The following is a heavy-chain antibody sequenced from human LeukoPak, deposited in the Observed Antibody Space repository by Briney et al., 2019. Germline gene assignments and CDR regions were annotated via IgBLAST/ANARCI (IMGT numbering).Heavy chain of an antibody. D-gene: IGHD3-16*01. Sequence: SETLSLTCTVSGGSISSYYWSWIRQPPGKGLEWIGYIYYSGSTNYNPPLKSRVTISVDTSKNQSSLKLSSVTAADTAVYYCARETSQKGAHYMDVWGKGTTVTISS. CDR3: ARETSQKGAHYMDV. V-gene: IGHV4-59*01. J-gene: IGHJ6*03. CDR1: GGSISSYY. CDR2: IYYSGST.